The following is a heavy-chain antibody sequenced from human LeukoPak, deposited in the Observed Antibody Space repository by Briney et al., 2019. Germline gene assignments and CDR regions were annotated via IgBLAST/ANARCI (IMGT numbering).Heavy chain of an antibody. J-gene: IGHJ4*02. V-gene: IGHV3-53*01. D-gene: IGHD3-22*01. CDR3: AREKYYYDSSGYYYLYYFDY. CDR1: GFTVSSNY. Sequence: GGSLRLSCAASGFTVSSNYMSWLRQAPGKGLEWVLVIYSGGSTYYADSVKGRFTISRDNSKNTLYLQMNSLRAEDTAVYYCAREKYYYDSSGYYYLYYFDYWGQGTLVTVSS. CDR2: IYSGGST.